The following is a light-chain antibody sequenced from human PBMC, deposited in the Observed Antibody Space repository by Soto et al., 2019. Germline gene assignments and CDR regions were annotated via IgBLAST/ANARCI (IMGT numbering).Light chain of an antibody. CDR1: SSDVGGYNY. CDR3: SSHTTSSTRV. V-gene: IGLV2-14*01. Sequence: QSALTQPASVSGSPGQLITISCTGTSSDVGGYNYVSWYQQHPGKAPKLMIFDVSDRPSGVSNRFSGSKSGNTASLTISGLQADDEADYYCSSHTTSSTRVFGTGTKLTVL. CDR2: DVS. J-gene: IGLJ1*01.